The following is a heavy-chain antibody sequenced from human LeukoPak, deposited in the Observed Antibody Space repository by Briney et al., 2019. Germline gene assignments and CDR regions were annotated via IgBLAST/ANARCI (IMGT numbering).Heavy chain of an antibody. CDR2: INHSGST. CDR3: ARQSRASKPALFDY. CDR1: GGSFSGYY. V-gene: IGHV4-34*01. Sequence: SETLSLTCAVYGGSFSGYYWSWIRQPPGKGLEWIGEINHSGSTNYNPSLKSRVTISVDTSKNQFSLKLSSVTAADTAVYYCARQSRASKPALFDYWGQGTLVTVSS. J-gene: IGHJ4*02.